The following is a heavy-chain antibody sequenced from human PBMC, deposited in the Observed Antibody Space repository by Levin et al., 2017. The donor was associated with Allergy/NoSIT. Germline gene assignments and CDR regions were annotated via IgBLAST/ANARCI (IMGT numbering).Heavy chain of an antibody. V-gene: IGHV3-74*01. Sequence: PGESLKVSCEGSGFTFSSYWMHWVRQVPGKGLVWVARIDALGSDTRYADSVKGRFTISRDNAKNTLYLHMNSLRGEDTAIYYCARDPVNYGRIGYYFDYWGQGILVTVSS. CDR1: GFTFSSYW. CDR3: ARDPVNYGRIGYYFDY. CDR2: IDALGSDT. D-gene: IGHD3-10*01. J-gene: IGHJ4*02.